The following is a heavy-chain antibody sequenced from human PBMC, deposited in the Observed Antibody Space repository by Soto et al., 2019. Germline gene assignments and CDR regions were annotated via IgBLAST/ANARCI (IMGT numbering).Heavy chain of an antibody. CDR1: GGSFSGYY. V-gene: IGHV4-34*01. CDR3: ARVRMQLWLY. CDR2: INHSGST. D-gene: IGHD5-18*01. J-gene: IGHJ4*02. Sequence: SETLSLTCAVYGGSFSGYYWSWIRQPPGKGLEWIGEINHSGSTNYNPSLKSRVTISVDTSKNQFSLKLSSVTAADTAVYYCARVRMQLWLYWSQGTLVTVSS.